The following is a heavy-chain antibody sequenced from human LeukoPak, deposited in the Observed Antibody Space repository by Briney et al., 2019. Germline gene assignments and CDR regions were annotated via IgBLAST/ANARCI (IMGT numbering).Heavy chain of an antibody. J-gene: IGHJ5*02. CDR2: INPNTGVT. V-gene: IGHV1-2*02. CDR3: AREGDTAIATNWLDP. D-gene: IGHD5-18*01. CDR1: GYTFIAYY. Sequence: ASVKASCKASGYTFIAYYLHWVRQAPGQELEWMGWINPNTGVTNYAQRFQGRVTMTRDTSTSTAHLELSSLRSDDTAVYYCAREGDTAIATNWLDPWGQGSLVTVFS.